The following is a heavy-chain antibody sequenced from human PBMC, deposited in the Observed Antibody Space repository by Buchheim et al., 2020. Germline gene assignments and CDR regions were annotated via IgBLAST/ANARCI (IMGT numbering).Heavy chain of an antibody. Sequence: QVQLVESGGGVVQPGRSLRLSCAASGFTFSSYGMHWVRQAPGKGLEWVAVILYDGSNKYYADSVKGRFTISRDNAKNSLYLQMNSLRAEDTAVYYCARRGYDSSGYYYVYFDYWGQGTL. D-gene: IGHD3-22*01. V-gene: IGHV3-30*03. J-gene: IGHJ4*02. CDR2: ILYDGSNK. CDR3: ARRGYDSSGYYYVYFDY. CDR1: GFTFSSYG.